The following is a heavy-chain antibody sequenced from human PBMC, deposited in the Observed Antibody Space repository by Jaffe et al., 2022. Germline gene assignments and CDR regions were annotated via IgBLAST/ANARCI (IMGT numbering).Heavy chain of an antibody. CDR1: GFTFSSYE. V-gene: IGHV3-48*03. J-gene: IGHJ3*02. CDR2: ISSSGSTI. D-gene: IGHD3-22*01. Sequence: EVQLVESGGGLVQPGGSLRLSCAASGFTFSSYEMNWVRQAPGKGLEWVSYISSSGSTIYYADSVKGRFTISRDNAKNSLYLQMNSLRAEDTAVYYCARGANYYDSSGYYYDAFDIWGQGTMVTVSS. CDR3: ARGANYYDSSGYYYDAFDI.